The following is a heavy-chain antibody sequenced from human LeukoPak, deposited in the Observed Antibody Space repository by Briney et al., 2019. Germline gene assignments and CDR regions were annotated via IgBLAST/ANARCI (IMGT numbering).Heavy chain of an antibody. Sequence: ASVKVSCKASGYTFTGYYMHWVRQAAGQGLEWMGWINPNSGGTNYAQKFQGRVTMTRDTSISTAYMELSRLRSDDTAVYYCARQQWLVNAFDTWGQGTMVTVSS. D-gene: IGHD6-19*01. CDR1: GYTFTGYY. J-gene: IGHJ3*02. V-gene: IGHV1-2*02. CDR3: ARQQWLVNAFDT. CDR2: INPNSGGT.